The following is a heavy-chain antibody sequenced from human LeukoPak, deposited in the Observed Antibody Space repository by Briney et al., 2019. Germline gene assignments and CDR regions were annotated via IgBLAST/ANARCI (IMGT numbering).Heavy chain of an antibody. J-gene: IGHJ6*02. CDR3: AKAYYDAMDV. CDR2: ISIRSSYI. Sequence: GGSLRLSCAASGFTFRIYSMNWVGQAPGKGLGWVSSISIRSSYIFHAHSVKGRVTISRDKAKKSLFLQMNSLRAEDTAVYYCAKAYYDAMDVWGQGTTVTVS. CDR1: GFTFRIYS. V-gene: IGHV3-21*01.